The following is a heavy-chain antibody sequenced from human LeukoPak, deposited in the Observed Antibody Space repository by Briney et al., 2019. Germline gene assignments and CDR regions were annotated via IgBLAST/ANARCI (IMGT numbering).Heavy chain of an antibody. CDR2: INPNSGGT. CDR3: ARGVSWELPGELDY. CDR1: GYTFTGYY. Sequence: ASVKVSCKASGYTFTGYYMHWVRQAPGQGLEWMGWINPNSGGTNYAQKFQGRVIMTRDTSTSTVYMELSSLRSEDTAVYYCARGVSWELPGELDYWGQGTLVTVSS. J-gene: IGHJ4*02. D-gene: IGHD1-26*01. V-gene: IGHV1-2*02.